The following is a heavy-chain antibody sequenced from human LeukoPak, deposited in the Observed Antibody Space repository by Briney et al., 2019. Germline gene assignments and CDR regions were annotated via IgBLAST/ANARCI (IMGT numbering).Heavy chain of an antibody. Sequence: ASVKVSCKASGYTFTGYYMHWVRQAPGQGLEWMGWINPNSGGTNYAQKFQGRVTMTRDTSISTAYMELSRLRSDDTAVYYCATDNNYDILTNYYYWGQGTLVTVSS. CDR2: INPNSGGT. J-gene: IGHJ4*02. CDR1: GYTFTGYY. CDR3: ATDNNYDILTNYYY. V-gene: IGHV1-2*02. D-gene: IGHD3-9*01.